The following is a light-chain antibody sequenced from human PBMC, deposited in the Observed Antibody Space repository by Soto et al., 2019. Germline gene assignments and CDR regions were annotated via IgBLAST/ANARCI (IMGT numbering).Light chain of an antibody. V-gene: IGKV1-5*03. CDR3: QQYYSYPRT. CDR2: KAS. CDR1: QTISSW. Sequence: DIQMTQSPSTLSGSVGDRVTITCRASQTISSWLAWYQQKPGKAPKLLIYKASTLKSGVPSRFSGSGSGTEFTLTISSLQPEDVATYYCQQYYSYPRTFGQGTKVDIK. J-gene: IGKJ1*01.